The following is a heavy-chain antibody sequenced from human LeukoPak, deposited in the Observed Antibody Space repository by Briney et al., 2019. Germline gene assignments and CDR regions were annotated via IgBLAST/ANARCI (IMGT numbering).Heavy chain of an antibody. CDR1: GFTFSIYG. Sequence: GGTLRLSCAASGFTFSIYGMGWVRQAPGKGLEWVSVIGGGPGNTYYTDSVKGRFTISRDNSKNTLYLHLNSLRAEDTAVYYCAKGKGPTANWYFDVWGRGTLVTVSS. CDR2: IGGGPGNT. J-gene: IGHJ2*01. V-gene: IGHV3-23*01. CDR3: AKGKGPTANWYFDV. D-gene: IGHD2-21*02.